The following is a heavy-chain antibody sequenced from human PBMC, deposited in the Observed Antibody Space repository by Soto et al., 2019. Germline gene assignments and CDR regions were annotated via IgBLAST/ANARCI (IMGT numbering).Heavy chain of an antibody. V-gene: IGHV3-23*01. CDR2: ISASGVST. D-gene: IGHD6-19*01. Sequence: LSLTCAASGFTFSSYAMSWVRQAPGKGLEWVSGISASGVSTYYADSVKGRFTISRDNSENTLYLQMNSLRAEDTALYYCAKDRKTGSGWYWDYWGQGTLVTVSS. CDR3: AKDRKTGSGWYWDY. J-gene: IGHJ4*02. CDR1: GFTFSSYA.